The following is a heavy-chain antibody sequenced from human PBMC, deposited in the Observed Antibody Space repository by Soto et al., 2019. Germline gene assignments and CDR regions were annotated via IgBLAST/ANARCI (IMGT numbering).Heavy chain of an antibody. Sequence: TLSLTCTVSGGSISSGGYYWSWIRQHPGKGLEWIGYIYYSGSTYYNPSLKSRVTISVDTSKNQFSLKLSSVTAADTAVYYCATSMVRGVMNWFDPWGQGTLVTVSS. CDR2: IYYSGST. V-gene: IGHV4-31*03. D-gene: IGHD3-10*01. CDR3: ATSMVRGVMNWFDP. J-gene: IGHJ5*02. CDR1: GGSISSGGYY.